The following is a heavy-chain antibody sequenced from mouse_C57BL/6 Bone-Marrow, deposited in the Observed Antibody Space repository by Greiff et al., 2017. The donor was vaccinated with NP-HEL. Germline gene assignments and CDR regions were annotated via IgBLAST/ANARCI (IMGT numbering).Heavy chain of an antibody. CDR2: IHPNSGST. CDR1: GYTFTSYW. CDR3: ARARLRGLAF. Sequence: VQLQQSGAELVKPGASVKLSCKASGYTFTSYWMHWVKQRPGQGLEWIGMIHPNSGSTNYNEKFKSKATLTVDKSSSTAYMQLSSLTSEDSAVFYCARARLRGLAFWGQGTVVTVSA. J-gene: IGHJ3*01. V-gene: IGHV1-64*01. D-gene: IGHD3-2*02.